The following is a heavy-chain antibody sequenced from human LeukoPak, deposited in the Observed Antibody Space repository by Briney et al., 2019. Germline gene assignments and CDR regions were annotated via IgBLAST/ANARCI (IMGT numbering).Heavy chain of an antibody. CDR2: IKQDGSEK. CDR1: GFTFSSYW. Sequence: PGGSLRLSCAASGFTFSSYWMSWVRQAPGKGLEWVANIKQDGSEKYYVDSVKGRFTISRDNAKNSLYLQMNSLRAEDTAVYYCATRSSYSSGWYAGYFDLWGRGILVTVSS. CDR3: ATRSSYSSGWYAGYFDL. V-gene: IGHV3-7*01. D-gene: IGHD6-19*01. J-gene: IGHJ2*01.